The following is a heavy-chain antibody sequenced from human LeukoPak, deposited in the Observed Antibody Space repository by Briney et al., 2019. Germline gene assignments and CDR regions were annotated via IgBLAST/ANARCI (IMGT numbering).Heavy chain of an antibody. CDR2: ISAYNGNT. CDR3: ARGATIAVAGPFPDY. J-gene: IGHJ4*02. D-gene: IGHD6-19*01. V-gene: IGHV1-18*01. CDR1: GYTFTSYG. Sequence: ASVKVSCKASGYTFTSYGISWVRQAPGQGLEWMGWISAYNGNTNYAQKLQGRVTMTTDTSTSTAYMELRSLRSDDTAVYYCARGATIAVAGPFPDYWGQGTLVTVSS.